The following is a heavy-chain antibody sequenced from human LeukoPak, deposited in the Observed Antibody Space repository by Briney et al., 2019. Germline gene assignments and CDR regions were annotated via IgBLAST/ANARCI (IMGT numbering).Heavy chain of an antibody. CDR1: GYSFTSYW. V-gene: IGHV5-51*01. D-gene: IGHD2-2*01. CDR2: IYPGDSVT. CDR3: ARDKGYCSSTSCPEGGY. Sequence: GESLKISCKGSGYSFTSYWIGWVRQVPGKGLEWMGIIYPGDSVTRNNPSFQGQVTFSADKSISTDYLQWSSLKAADYAMYYCARDKGYCSSTSCPEGGYWGQGTLVTVSS. J-gene: IGHJ4*02.